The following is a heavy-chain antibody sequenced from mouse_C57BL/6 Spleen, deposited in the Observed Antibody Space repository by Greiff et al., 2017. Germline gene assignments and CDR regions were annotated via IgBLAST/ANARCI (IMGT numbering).Heavy chain of an antibody. CDR1: GFTFSDYG. V-gene: IGHV5-17*01. Sequence: EVKLVESGGGLVKPGGSLKLSCAASGFTFSDYGMHWVRQAPEKGLEWVAYISSGSSTIYYADTVKGRFTISIDNAKNTLFLQMTSLRSEDTAMYYCARHGGYLYYFDYWGQGTTLTVSS. CDR2: ISSGSSTI. CDR3: ARHGGYLYYFDY. D-gene: IGHD1-1*01. J-gene: IGHJ2*01.